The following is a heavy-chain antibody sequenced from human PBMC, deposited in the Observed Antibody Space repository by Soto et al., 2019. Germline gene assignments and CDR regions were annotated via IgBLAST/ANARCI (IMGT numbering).Heavy chain of an antibody. CDR2: IYYSGST. CDR3: AREYSNIVATIDAFDI. Sequence: SETLSLTCTVSGGSISSSSYYWGWIRQPPGKGLEWIGSIYYSGSTYYNPSLKSRVTISVDTSKNQFSLKLSSVTAADTAVYYCAREYSNIVATIDAFDIWGQGTMVTVSS. CDR1: GGSISSSSYY. V-gene: IGHV4-39*07. D-gene: IGHD5-12*01. J-gene: IGHJ3*02.